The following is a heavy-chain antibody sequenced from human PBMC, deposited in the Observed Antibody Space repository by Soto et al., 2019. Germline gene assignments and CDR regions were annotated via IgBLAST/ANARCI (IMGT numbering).Heavy chain of an antibody. D-gene: IGHD3-9*01. V-gene: IGHV1-3*01. CDR1: GYTFTSYA. J-gene: IGHJ5*02. CDR2: INAGNGNT. Sequence: ASVKVSCKASGYTFTSYAMHWVRQAPGQRLEWMGWINAGNGNTKYSQKFQGRVTITRDTSASTAYMELSSLRSEDTAVYYCARESRLVNWFDPWGQGTLVTVS. CDR3: ARESRLVNWFDP.